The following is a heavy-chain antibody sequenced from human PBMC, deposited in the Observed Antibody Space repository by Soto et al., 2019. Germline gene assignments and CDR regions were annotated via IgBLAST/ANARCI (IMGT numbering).Heavy chain of an antibody. D-gene: IGHD1-26*01. J-gene: IGHJ1*01. Sequence: EVQLLESGGGLVQPGGSLRLSCAASGFTFNTYAMSWVRQAPGKGLEWVSSISRSGRSTYYADSVKGRVTISRDNSESTLYLQMNRLRIEDTAVYYCTKERGMGATECFHHWGQGVLVIVSS. CDR2: ISRSGRST. V-gene: IGHV3-23*01. CDR3: TKERGMGATECFHH. CDR1: GFTFNTYA.